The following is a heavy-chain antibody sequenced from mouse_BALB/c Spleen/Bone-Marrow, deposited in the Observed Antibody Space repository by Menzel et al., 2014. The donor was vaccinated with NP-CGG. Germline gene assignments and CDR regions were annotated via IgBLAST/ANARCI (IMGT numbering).Heavy chain of an antibody. CDR3: ARRYGSSFDY. Sequence: VQLQQSGAELVRPGALVKLSCKASGFNIKDYYMHWVIQRPEQGLEWIGWIDPENGNTIYDPKFQGKASITADTSSNTAYLQLSSLASEDTAVYYCARRYGSSFDYSGQGTTLTVSS. J-gene: IGHJ2*01. CDR2: IDPENGNT. D-gene: IGHD1-1*01. V-gene: IGHV14-1*02. CDR1: GFNIKDYY.